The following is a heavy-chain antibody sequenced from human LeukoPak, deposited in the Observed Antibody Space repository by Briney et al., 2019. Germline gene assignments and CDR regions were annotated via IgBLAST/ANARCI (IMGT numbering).Heavy chain of an antibody. V-gene: IGHV1-24*01. J-gene: IGHJ2*01. D-gene: IGHD1-14*01. CDR3: ATVPGTRRYFDP. CDR1: GYTLTELS. CDR2: FDPEDGET. Sequence: GASVKVSCKVSGYTLTELSMHWVRQAPGKGLEWMGGFDPEDGETIYAQKFQGRVTMTEDTSTDTAYMELSSLRSEDTALYYCATVPGTRRYFDPWGRGTLVTVSS.